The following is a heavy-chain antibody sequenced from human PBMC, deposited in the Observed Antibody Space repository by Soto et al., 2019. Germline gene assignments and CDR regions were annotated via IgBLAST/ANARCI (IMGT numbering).Heavy chain of an antibody. CDR2: ISSSSSTI. Sequence: EVQLVESGGGLVQPGGSLRLSCAASGFTFSSYSMNWVRQAPGKGLEWVSYISSSSSTIYYADSVKGRFTISRDNAKNSLYLQMNSLRDEDTAVYYCARSLWELLRGDYYYYGMDVWGQGTTVTVSS. D-gene: IGHD1-26*01. CDR3: ARSLWELLRGDYYYYGMDV. J-gene: IGHJ6*02. CDR1: GFTFSSYS. V-gene: IGHV3-48*02.